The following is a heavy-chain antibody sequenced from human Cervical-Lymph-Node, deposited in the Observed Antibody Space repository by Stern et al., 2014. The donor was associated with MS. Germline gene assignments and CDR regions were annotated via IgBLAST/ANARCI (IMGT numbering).Heavy chain of an antibody. V-gene: IGHV3-30-3*01. CDR2: ISYDGSDK. CDR1: GFVFRRYA. Sequence: VQLLESGGGVVQPGRSLRLSCAASGFVFRRYALHWVRQATGKGLEWVALISYDGSDKYYTDSVKGRFTVSRDNSNNTVDLEMNSLRLEDTAVYYCAKGGSGSYLDWGQGSLVTVSS. D-gene: IGHD1-26*01. CDR3: AKGGSGSYLD. J-gene: IGHJ4*02.